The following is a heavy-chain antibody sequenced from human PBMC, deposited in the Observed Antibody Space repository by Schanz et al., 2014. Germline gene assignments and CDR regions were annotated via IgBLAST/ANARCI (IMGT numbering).Heavy chain of an antibody. CDR3: ASEPLSGYNWFDP. J-gene: IGHJ5*02. Sequence: QVQLQESGPGLVKPSQTLSLTCTVSGDSISRGVYYWRWLRQPAGKALEWIGRIYTSGSTNYNPSLKSRVSISRATSKIQFSRKRAAVTAADTAVYYCASEPLSGYNWFDPWGQGSLVTVSS. V-gene: IGHV4-61*02. D-gene: IGHD6-25*01. CDR2: IYTSGST. CDR1: GDSISRGVYY.